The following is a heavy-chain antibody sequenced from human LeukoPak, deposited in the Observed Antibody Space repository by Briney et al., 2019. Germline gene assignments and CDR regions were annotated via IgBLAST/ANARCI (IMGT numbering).Heavy chain of an antibody. CDR1: GDTFSSYG. Sequence: SVKVSCKASGDTFSSYGISWVRQAPGQGLEWMGGIIPYFGTANYEQKFQGRVTITTDEYTSTAYIELSSLRPEDTAVYYCARWGGPEHGRSWFDNWFDPWGQGTLVTVSS. CDR3: ARWGGPEHGRSWFDNWFDP. D-gene: IGHD6-13*01. J-gene: IGHJ5*02. V-gene: IGHV1-69*05. CDR2: IIPYFGTA.